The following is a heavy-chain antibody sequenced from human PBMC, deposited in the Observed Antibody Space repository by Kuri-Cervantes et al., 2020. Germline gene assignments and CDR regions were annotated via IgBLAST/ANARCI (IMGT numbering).Heavy chain of an antibody. Sequence: GESLKISCAASGFTFSSYAMSWVRQAPGKGLEWVSAISGSGGSTYYADSVKGRFTISRDNSKNTLYLQMNSLRAKDTAVYYCAKGATLGAVPGLDTFDFWGQGTMVTVSS. J-gene: IGHJ3*01. CDR3: AKGATLGAVPGLDTFDF. CDR2: ISGSGGST. V-gene: IGHV3-23*01. CDR1: GFTFSSYA. D-gene: IGHD6-19*01.